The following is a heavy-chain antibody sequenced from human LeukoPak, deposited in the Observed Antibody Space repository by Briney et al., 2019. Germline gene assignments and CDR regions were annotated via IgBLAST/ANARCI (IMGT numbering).Heavy chain of an antibody. CDR3: AKDHNMVRGVHAFDI. Sequence: GRSLRLSCAASGFTFDDYAMHWVRQAPGKGLEWVSGISWNSGRRDYADSVKGRFTISRDNAKNSLYLQMNSLRAEDTGMYYCAKDHNMVRGVHAFDIWGQGTMVTVS. V-gene: IGHV3-9*01. D-gene: IGHD3-10*01. CDR1: GFTFDDYA. J-gene: IGHJ3*02. CDR2: ISWNSGRR.